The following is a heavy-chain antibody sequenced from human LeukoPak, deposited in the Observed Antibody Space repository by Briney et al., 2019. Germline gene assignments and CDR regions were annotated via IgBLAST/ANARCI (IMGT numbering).Heavy chain of an antibody. D-gene: IGHD3-22*01. Sequence: PGGSLRLSCAASGFTVSSNYMSWVRQAPGKGLEWVSVIYSGGSTYYADSVKGRFTISRDNSKNTLYLQMNSLRAEDTAVYYCAREFGEEYDSSGLSRSFDIWGQGTMVTVSS. J-gene: IGHJ3*02. CDR2: IYSGGST. CDR3: AREFGEEYDSSGLSRSFDI. CDR1: GFTVSSNY. V-gene: IGHV3-66*01.